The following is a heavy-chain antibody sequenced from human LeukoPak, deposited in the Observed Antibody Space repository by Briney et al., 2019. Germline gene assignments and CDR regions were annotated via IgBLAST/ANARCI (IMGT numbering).Heavy chain of an antibody. CDR2: FYDTVST. CDR1: GGSISSSY. Sequence: ASETLSLTCTVSGGSISSSYWSWIRQSPGKGLEWIGYFYDTVSTNYNPSLRSRVTISVDTSKNQFSLKLSSVTAADTAVYYCARHDSSGWYGGGPYFDYWGQGTLVTVSS. D-gene: IGHD6-19*01. J-gene: IGHJ4*02. V-gene: IGHV4-59*08. CDR3: ARHDSSGWYGGGPYFDY.